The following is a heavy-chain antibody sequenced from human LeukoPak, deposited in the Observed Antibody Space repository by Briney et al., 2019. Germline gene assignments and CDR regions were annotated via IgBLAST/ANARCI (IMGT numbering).Heavy chain of an antibody. CDR3: ARGPRCSGGGCYSYYYYGMDV. CDR1: GGSFSGYY. J-gene: IGHJ6*02. D-gene: IGHD2-15*01. Sequence: SETLSLTCAVYGGSFSGYYWSWIRQPPGKGLEWIGEINHSGSTNYNPSLKSRVTISVDTSKNQFSLKLSSVTAADTAVYYCARGPRCSGGGCYSYYYYGMDVWGQGTTVAVSS. CDR2: INHSGST. V-gene: IGHV4-34*01.